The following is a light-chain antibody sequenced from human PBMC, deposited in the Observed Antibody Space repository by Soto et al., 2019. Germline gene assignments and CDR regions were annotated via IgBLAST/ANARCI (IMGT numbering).Light chain of an antibody. CDR1: QSVSSSY. Sequence: EIVLTQSPGTLYLSPGERATLSCRASQSVSSSYLAWYQQKPGQAPRLLIYGASSRATGIPDRFRGSGSGTDFTLTISRLEPEDFAVYYCRQYGSARSVGQGAKVEIK. CDR2: GAS. J-gene: IGKJ1*01. CDR3: RQYGSARS. V-gene: IGKV3-20*01.